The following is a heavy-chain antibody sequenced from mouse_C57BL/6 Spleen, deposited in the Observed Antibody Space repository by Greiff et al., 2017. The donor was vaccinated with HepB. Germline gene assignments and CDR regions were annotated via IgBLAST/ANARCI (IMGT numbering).Heavy chain of an antibody. Sequence: EVKLMESGPELVKPGASVKMSCKASGYTFTDYNMHWVKPSHGKSLEWIGYINPNNGGTSYNQKFKGKATLTVNKSSSTAYMELRSLTSEDAAVYYCARDDGNWYFDVWGKGTTVTVAS. D-gene: IGHD2-12*01. CDR3: ARDDGNWYFDV. V-gene: IGHV1-22*01. CDR2: INPNNGGT. CDR1: GYTFTDYN. J-gene: IGHJ1*03.